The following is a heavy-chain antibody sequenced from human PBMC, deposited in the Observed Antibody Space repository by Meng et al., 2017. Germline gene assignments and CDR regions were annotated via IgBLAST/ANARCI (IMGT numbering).Heavy chain of an antibody. V-gene: IGHV4-59*01. J-gene: IGHJ3*02. CDR3: AREVHYDSSGYYVARAFVI. CDR1: GGSISSYY. Sequence: SETLSLTCTVSGGSISSYYWSWIRQPPGKGLEWIGYIYYTGSTNYNPSLKSRVTISVDTSKNQFSLKLSSVTAADTAVYYCAREVHYDSSGYYVARAFVIWGQGKRV. D-gene: IGHD3-22*01. CDR2: IYYTGST.